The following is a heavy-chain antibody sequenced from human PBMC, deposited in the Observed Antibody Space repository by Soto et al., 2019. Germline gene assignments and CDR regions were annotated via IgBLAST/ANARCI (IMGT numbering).Heavy chain of an antibody. CDR2: IIPILGIA. D-gene: IGHD3-9*01. Sequence: QVQLVQSGAEVKKPGSSVKVSCKASGGTFSSYTISWVRQAPGQGLEWMGRIIPILGIANYAQKFQGRVTITADKSTSTAYMELSSLRSEDTAVYYCARDHDYDILRGTRYGMDVWGQGTTVTVSS. CDR3: ARDHDYDILRGTRYGMDV. CDR1: GGTFSSYT. V-gene: IGHV1-69*08. J-gene: IGHJ6*02.